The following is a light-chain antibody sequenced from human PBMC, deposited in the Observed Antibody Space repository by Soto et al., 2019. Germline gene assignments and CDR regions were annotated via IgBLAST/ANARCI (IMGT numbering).Light chain of an antibody. Sequence: QSPLTQRDSVSGSPGQSITISCTGTSSDVGAYIYVSWYQHHPGKAPKVMIYEVTNRPSGVSDRFSGSKSGNTASLTISGLQAQDEADYYCCSYTSSRTYVFGTGTKVTVL. V-gene: IGLV2-14*01. CDR3: CSYTSSRTYV. CDR2: EVT. CDR1: SSDVGAYIY. J-gene: IGLJ1*01.